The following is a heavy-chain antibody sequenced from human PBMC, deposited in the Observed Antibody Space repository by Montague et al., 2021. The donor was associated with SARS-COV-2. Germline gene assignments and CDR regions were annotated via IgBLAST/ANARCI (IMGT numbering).Heavy chain of an antibody. CDR2: INHSGST. J-gene: IGHJ5*02. D-gene: IGHD3-16*02. CDR3: ARGPHSLRYRYNWFDP. Sequence: SETLSLTCAVYSGSFSGYYWSWIRQPPGKGLEWIGEINHSGSTNYNPSLKSRVTISVDTSKNQFSLKLSSVTAADTAVYYCARGPHSLRYRYNWFDPWGQGTLVTVSS. CDR1: SGSFSGYY. V-gene: IGHV4-34*01.